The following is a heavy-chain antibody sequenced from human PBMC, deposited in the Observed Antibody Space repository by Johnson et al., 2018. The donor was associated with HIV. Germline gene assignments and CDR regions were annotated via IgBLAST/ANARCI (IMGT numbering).Heavy chain of an antibody. J-gene: IGHJ3*02. CDR3: AREGSGSWLDAFDI. D-gene: IGHD1-26*01. V-gene: IGHV3-NL1*01. CDR2: ISGSGGTT. CDR1: GFTFSSYG. Sequence: QVQLVESGGGVVQPGGSLRLSCAASGFTFSSYGMHWVRQAPGKGLEWVSSISGSGGTTYYADSVKGRFTISRDNSKNSLYLQMNSLRAEDTAVYYCAREGSGSWLDAFDIWGQGTMVTVSS.